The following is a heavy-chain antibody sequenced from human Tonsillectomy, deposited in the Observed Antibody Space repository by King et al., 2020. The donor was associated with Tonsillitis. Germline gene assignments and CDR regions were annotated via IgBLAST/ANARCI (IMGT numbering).Heavy chain of an antibody. CDR2: IRSKAYGGTT. V-gene: IGHV3-49*03. J-gene: IGHJ4*02. CDR1: GFTFGDYA. Sequence: VQLVESGGGLVQPGRSLRLSCTASGFTFGDYAMSWFRQAPGKGLEWVGFIRSKAYGGTTEYAASVKGRFTISRDDSKSIAYLQMNSLKTEDTAVYYCTRDLPMYSSGRTGGDYWGQGTLVTVSS. D-gene: IGHD6-19*01. CDR3: TRDLPMYSSGRTGGDY.